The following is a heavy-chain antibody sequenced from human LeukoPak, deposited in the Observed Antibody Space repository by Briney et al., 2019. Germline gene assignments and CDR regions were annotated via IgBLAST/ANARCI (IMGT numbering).Heavy chain of an antibody. J-gene: IGHJ4*02. CDR3: ARDTSNTSGYYIFFDF. V-gene: IGHV1-18*01. Sequence: ASVKVSCKASGYTFTKYVITWVRQAPGQGLEWLGWISAYNGDTHYAQKFQGRVTMTTDTSTPTAYMDLRSMTSDDTAVYYSARDTSNTSGYYIFFDFWGQGTLVAVSS. CDR1: GYTFTKYV. D-gene: IGHD6-19*01. CDR2: ISAYNGDT.